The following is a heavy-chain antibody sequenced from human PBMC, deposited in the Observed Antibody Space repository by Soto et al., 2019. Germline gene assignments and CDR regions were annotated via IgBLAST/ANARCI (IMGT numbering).Heavy chain of an antibody. CDR1: GFTFSSYS. V-gene: IGHV3-48*01. CDR2: ISSSSSTI. CDR3: ARADSGYAHGYYYYGMDV. Sequence: EVQLVESGGGLVQPGGSLRLSCAASGFTFSSYSMNWVRQAPGKGLEWVSYISSSSSTIYYADSVKGRFTISRDNAKNSLYLQMNSLRAEDTAVYYCARADSGYAHGYYYYGMDVWGQGTTDTVSS. D-gene: IGHD5-12*01. J-gene: IGHJ6*02.